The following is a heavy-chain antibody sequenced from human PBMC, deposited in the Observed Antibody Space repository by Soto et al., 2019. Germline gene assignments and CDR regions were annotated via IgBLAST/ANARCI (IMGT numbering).Heavy chain of an antibody. J-gene: IGHJ5*02. V-gene: IGHV4-4*02. Sequence: QVQLQESGPRLVKPSGSLSLTCGVSGGTVASSHWWSWVRQSPGGGLEWIGNVYHTGDTNFNPSLQSRVTISVDKSNNQFSRRLNSLTAADTAVYFCAREIVTAGGNNYFDPWGPGTLVTVSS. D-gene: IGHD2-21*02. CDR3: AREIVTAGGNNYFDP. CDR2: VYHTGDT. CDR1: GGTVASSHW.